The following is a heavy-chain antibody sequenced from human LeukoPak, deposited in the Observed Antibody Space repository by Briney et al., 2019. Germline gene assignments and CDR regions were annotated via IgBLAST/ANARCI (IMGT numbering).Heavy chain of an antibody. Sequence: PGGSLRLSCAASGFTFSSYAMSWVRQAPGKGLEWVSAISGSGGSTYYADSAKGRFTISRDNSKNTLYLQMNSLRAEDTAVYYCAKEGGITMIPRAYYYGMDVWGQGTTVTVSS. V-gene: IGHV3-23*01. CDR2: ISGSGGST. J-gene: IGHJ6*02. CDR3: AKEGGITMIPRAYYYGMDV. CDR1: GFTFSSYA. D-gene: IGHD3-22*01.